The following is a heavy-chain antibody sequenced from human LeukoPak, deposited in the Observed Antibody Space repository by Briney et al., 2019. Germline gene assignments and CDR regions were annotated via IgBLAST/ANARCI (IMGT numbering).Heavy chain of an antibody. CDR2: ISGSGDNT. V-gene: IGHV3-23*01. D-gene: IGHD1-26*01. Sequence: GGSLRLSCAASGFSFSTHAMGWVRQAPGKGLEWVSVISGSGDNTYQADSVKGRFIISRDNSKNTLYLQMNSLRPEDTSVYYCARRGGSYYFDYWGQGTLVTVSS. CDR3: ARRGGSYYFDY. J-gene: IGHJ4*02. CDR1: GFSFSTHA.